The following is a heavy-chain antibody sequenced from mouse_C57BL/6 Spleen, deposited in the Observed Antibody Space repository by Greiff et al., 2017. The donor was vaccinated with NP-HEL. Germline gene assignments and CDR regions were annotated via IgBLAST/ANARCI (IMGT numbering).Heavy chain of an antibody. CDR3: ARRGPITTVVATGWYFDV. CDR2: INPGSGGT. V-gene: IGHV1-54*01. D-gene: IGHD1-1*01. J-gene: IGHJ1*03. Sequence: QVHVKQSGAELVRPGTSVKVSCKASGYAFTNYLIEWVKQRPGQGLEWIGVINPGSGGTNYNEKFKGKATLTADKSSSTAYMQLSSLTSEDSAVYFCARRGPITTVVATGWYFDVWGTGTTVTVSS. CDR1: GYAFTNYL.